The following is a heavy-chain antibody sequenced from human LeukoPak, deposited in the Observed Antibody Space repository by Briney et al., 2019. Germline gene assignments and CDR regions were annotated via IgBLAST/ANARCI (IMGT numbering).Heavy chain of an antibody. CDR3: ARARAFDI. CDR2: IYYSGTT. CDR1: GGSISSNY. J-gene: IGHJ3*02. Sequence: SETLSLTCTVSGGSISSNYWSWIRQPPGKGLEWIGYIYYSGTTNYNPSLKSRVTMSVDTSKNQFSLNLSSVTAADTAVYYCARARAFDIWGQGTMVTVS. V-gene: IGHV4-59*01.